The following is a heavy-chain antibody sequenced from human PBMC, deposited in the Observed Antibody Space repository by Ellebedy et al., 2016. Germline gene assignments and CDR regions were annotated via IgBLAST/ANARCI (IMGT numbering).Heavy chain of an antibody. J-gene: IGHJ4*02. V-gene: IGHV5-51*01. CDR2: VYPGDSKT. CDR1: GYIFIDYW. Sequence: GGSLRLSCKPSGYIFIDYWIGWVRQVPGKGLEWMGIVYPGDSKTRYNPSFQGQVTISADKSISTAYLHWSSLRASDTAIYYCVRFLFGDYASFDYWGQGTLVTVSS. D-gene: IGHD4-17*01. CDR3: VRFLFGDYASFDY.